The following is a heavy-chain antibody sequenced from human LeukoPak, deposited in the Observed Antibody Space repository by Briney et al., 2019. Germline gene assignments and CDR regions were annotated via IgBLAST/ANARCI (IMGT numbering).Heavy chain of an antibody. CDR1: GYTFTGYY. CDR2: INPNSGGT. D-gene: IGHD3-10*01. V-gene: IGHV1-2*02. CDR3: ARARPGAYGSGSYPDY. J-gene: IGHJ4*02. Sequence: GASVTASCKASGYTFTGYYMHWVRQAPGQGLEWMGWINPNSGGTNYAQKFQGRVTMTRDTSISTAYMELSRLRSDDTAVYYCARARPGAYGSGSYPDYWGQGTLVTVSS.